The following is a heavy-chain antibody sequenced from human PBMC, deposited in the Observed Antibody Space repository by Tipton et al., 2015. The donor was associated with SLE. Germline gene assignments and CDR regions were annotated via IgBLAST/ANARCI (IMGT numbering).Heavy chain of an antibody. V-gene: IGHV4-59*01. Sequence: LRLSCAASGLTFDDYAMHWVRQAPGKGLEWIGYIYYSGSTNYNPSLKSRVTISVDTSKNQFSLKLSSVTAADTAVYYCAGGSGGIFDYWGQGTLVTVSS. J-gene: IGHJ4*02. CDR1: GLTFDDYA. CDR2: IYYSGST. D-gene: IGHD3-10*01. CDR3: AGGSGGIFDY.